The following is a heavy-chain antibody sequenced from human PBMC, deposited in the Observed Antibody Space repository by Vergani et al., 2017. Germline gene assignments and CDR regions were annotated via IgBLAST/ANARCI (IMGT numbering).Heavy chain of an antibody. V-gene: IGHV2-5*01. CDR1: GFPLSTIGVG. CDR2: IYWNDDK. CDR3: GHETITYYYYYGMDV. Sequence: QITLKESGPTLVKPTQTLTLTCTFSGFPLSTIGVGVGWIRQPPGKALEWLALIYWNDDKRYSPSLKSRPTITKDTSKNQVVLTMTNMDPVDTATYYCGHETITYYYYYGMDVWGQGTTVTVSS. J-gene: IGHJ6*02. D-gene: IGHD3-3*01.